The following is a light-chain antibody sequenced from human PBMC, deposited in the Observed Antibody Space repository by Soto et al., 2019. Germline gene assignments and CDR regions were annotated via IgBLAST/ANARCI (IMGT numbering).Light chain of an antibody. CDR2: EVT. V-gene: IGLV2-14*01. CDR1: TNDIGSYNY. CDR3: SSYKFSTTLRV. J-gene: IGLJ3*02. Sequence: QYALTQPASVYGSPGQSITLSCAGTTNDIGSYNYVSWFQQHPGEAPKLIIFEVTHRPSGISTRFSGSKSGNTASLTISDLQAEDEALYYCSSYKFSTTLRVFGGGTKLTVL.